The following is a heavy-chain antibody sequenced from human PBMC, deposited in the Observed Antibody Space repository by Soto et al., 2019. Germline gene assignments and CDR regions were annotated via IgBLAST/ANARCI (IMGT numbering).Heavy chain of an antibody. J-gene: IGHJ4*02. Sequence: GGSLRLSCAASRFTFTTYAMNWVRQAPGKGLEWVALMSSDGTNEHYADSVRGRFTVSRDNSRNTLFLQMNNLRTDDTAVYYCARCGYIRGWHCYFDFWGLGNLVTVSS. CDR3: ARCGYIRGWHCYFDF. CDR1: RFTFTTYA. CDR2: MSSDGTNE. V-gene: IGHV3-30-3*01. D-gene: IGHD6-19*01.